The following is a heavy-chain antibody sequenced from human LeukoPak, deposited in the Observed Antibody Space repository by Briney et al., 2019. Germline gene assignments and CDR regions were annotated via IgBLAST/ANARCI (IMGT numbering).Heavy chain of an antibody. D-gene: IGHD3-22*01. Sequence: SETLSLTCAVSGYTISSGYYWGWIRQPPGKGLEWIGSIYHSGSTYYNPSLKSRVTISVDTSKNQFSLKLSSVTAADTAVYYCARRWDSSGFDYWGQGTLVTVSS. CDR2: IYHSGST. J-gene: IGHJ4*02. CDR1: GYTISSGYY. V-gene: IGHV4-38-2*01. CDR3: ARRWDSSGFDY.